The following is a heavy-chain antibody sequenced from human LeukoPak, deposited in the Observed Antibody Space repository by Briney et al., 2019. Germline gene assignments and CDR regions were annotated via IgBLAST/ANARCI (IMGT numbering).Heavy chain of an antibody. V-gene: IGHV4-34*01. CDR1: GGSFSGYY. CDR3: AREVSVIHNWFDP. D-gene: IGHD3-16*02. CDR2: INHSGST. Sequence: SETLSLTCAVYGGSFSGYYWSWIRQPPGKGLEWIGEINHSGSTNYNPSLKSRVSISVDTSKSQFSLKLSSVTAADTAVYYCAREVSVIHNWFDPWGQGTLVTVSS. J-gene: IGHJ5*02.